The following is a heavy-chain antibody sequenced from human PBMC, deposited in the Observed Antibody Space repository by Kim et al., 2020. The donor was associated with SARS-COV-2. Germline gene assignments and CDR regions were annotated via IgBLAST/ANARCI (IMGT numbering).Heavy chain of an antibody. V-gene: IGHV1-3*01. CDR3: ATSAPGYSGYDYLTVWPFFDY. D-gene: IGHD5-12*01. Sequence: ASVKVSCKASGYTFTSYAMHWVRQAPGQRLEWMGWINAGNGNTKYSQKFQGRVTITRDTSASTAYMELSSLRSEDTAVYYCATSAPGYSGYDYLTVWPFFDYWGQGTLVTVSS. CDR1: GYTFTSYA. CDR2: INAGNGNT. J-gene: IGHJ4*02.